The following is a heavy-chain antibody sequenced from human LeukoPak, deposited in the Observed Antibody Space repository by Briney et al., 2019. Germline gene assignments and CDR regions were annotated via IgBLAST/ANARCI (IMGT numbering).Heavy chain of an antibody. CDR2: IYYSGST. J-gene: IGHJ4*02. CDR3: ARSSDYYGGYFDY. Sequence: PSETLSLTCSVSDGSISSYYWSWIRQPPGKGLEWIGYIYYSGSTNYNPSLKGRVTISVDTSKNQFSLKLSSVTAADTAVYYCARSSDYYGGYFDYWGQGTLVTVSS. CDR1: DGSISSYY. D-gene: IGHD3-22*01. V-gene: IGHV4-59*01.